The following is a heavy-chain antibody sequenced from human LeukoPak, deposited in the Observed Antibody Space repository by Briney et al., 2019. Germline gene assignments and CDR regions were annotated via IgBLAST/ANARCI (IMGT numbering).Heavy chain of an antibody. V-gene: IGHV3-15*01. CDR1: GFTFSNAL. J-gene: IGHJ4*02. D-gene: IGHD3-10*01. Sequence: GGSLRLSCAASGFTFSNALMTWVRQAPGKGLEWVGRIKSKSTGGTTDYAAPVKGRFTISRDDSRDTLYLQMNSLKTEDTAVYYCATEAWFGEFYFDNWGQGTLVTVSS. CDR3: ATEAWFGEFYFDN. CDR2: IKSKSTGGTT.